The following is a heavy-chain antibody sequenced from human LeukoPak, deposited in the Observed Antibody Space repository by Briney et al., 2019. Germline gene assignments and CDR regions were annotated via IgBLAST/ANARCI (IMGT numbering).Heavy chain of an antibody. CDR1: GFTFSSYS. J-gene: IGHJ4*02. CDR3: ARADWDTAMIDY. Sequence: PGGSLRLSCAASGFTFSSYSMNWVRQAPGKGLEWVSSISSSSSYIYYADSVKGRFTISRDNAKNSLYLQMNSLRAEDAAVYYCARADWDTAMIDYWGQGTLVTVSS. V-gene: IGHV3-21*01. CDR2: ISSSSSYI. D-gene: IGHD5-18*01.